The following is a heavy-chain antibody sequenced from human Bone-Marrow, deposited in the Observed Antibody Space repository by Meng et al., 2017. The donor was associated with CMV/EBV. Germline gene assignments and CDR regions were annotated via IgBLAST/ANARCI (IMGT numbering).Heavy chain of an antibody. CDR2: IYPGDSDT. V-gene: IGHV5-51*01. Sequence: GGSLRLSCKGSGYSFTSYWIGWVRQMPGKGLEWMGIIYPGDSDTRYSPSFQGQVTISADKSISTAYLQWSSLKASDTAMYYCARDLGYSSSAFDYWGQGRLVTVSS. D-gene: IGHD6-13*01. CDR1: GYSFTSYW. CDR3: ARDLGYSSSAFDY. J-gene: IGHJ4*02.